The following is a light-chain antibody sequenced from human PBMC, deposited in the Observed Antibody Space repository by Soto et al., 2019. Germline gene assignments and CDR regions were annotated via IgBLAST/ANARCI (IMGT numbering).Light chain of an antibody. CDR3: QQLNSYPWT. CDR2: AAS. CDR1: QGISSY. V-gene: IGKV1-9*01. J-gene: IGKJ1*01. Sequence: DIQLTQSPSFLSASVGDRVTITCRASQGISSYLAWYQQKPGKAPKLLIYAASTLQSGVPSRFSGSGSWTEFTLTISSLQPEDFATYYCQQLNSYPWTFGQGTKVKIK.